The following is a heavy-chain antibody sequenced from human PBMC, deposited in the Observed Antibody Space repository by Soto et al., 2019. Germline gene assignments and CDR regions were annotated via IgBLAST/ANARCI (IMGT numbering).Heavy chain of an antibody. Sequence: ASVKVSCKASGYTFTSYYMHWVRQAPGQGLEWMGIINPSGGSTSYAQKFQGRVTMTRDTSTGTVYMELSSLRSEDTAVYYCARRRRYGGNSGDAFDIWGQGTMVTVSS. J-gene: IGHJ3*02. CDR3: ARRRRYGGNSGDAFDI. V-gene: IGHV1-46*01. CDR2: INPSGGST. D-gene: IGHD4-17*01. CDR1: GYTFTSYY.